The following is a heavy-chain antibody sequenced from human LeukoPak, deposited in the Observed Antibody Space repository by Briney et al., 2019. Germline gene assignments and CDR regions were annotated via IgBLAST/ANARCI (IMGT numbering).Heavy chain of an antibody. D-gene: IGHD3-22*01. J-gene: IGHJ4*02. Sequence: KSSETLSLTCVVYGGSFSGYFWSWIRQPPGEGLEWIGEITPSGSTNYSPSLKSRVSISIDTSKKKLSLRLTSVTAADSAVYYCASSFYYDSRDYWGQGTLVTVSS. CDR2: ITPSGST. CDR3: ASSFYYDSRDY. V-gene: IGHV4-34*01. CDR1: GGSFSGYF.